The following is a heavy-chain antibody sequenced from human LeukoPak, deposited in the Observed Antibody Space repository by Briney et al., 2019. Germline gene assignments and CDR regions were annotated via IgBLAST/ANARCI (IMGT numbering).Heavy chain of an antibody. V-gene: IGHV4-34*01. CDR3: ARDSHLPYSGSYDASDY. D-gene: IGHD1-26*01. J-gene: IGHJ4*02. CDR2: INHYGIT. CDR1: GETFSGYF. Sequence: SGTLSLTCAVYGETFSGYFWTWIRQPPGEGLEWIGEINHYGITNYNPSLKSRVTISVDTSKNQFSLKLSSVTAADTAVYYCARDSHLPYSGSYDASDYWGQGTLVTVSS.